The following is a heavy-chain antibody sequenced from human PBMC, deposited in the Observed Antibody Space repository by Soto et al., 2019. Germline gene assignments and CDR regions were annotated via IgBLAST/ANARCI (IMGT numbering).Heavy chain of an antibody. Sequence: QVTFKESGPVLVKPTETLTLTCTVSGFSLSNARMGVSWTRQPPGKALEWLAPIFSNDEKSYSTSLKSRLTISKDTSKSQVVLTMTNMDPVDTATYYCARHGRGVGARPLDYWGQGTLVTVSS. CDR1: GFSLSNARMG. D-gene: IGHD1-26*01. CDR2: IFSNDEK. J-gene: IGHJ4*02. CDR3: ARHGRGVGARPLDY. V-gene: IGHV2-26*01.